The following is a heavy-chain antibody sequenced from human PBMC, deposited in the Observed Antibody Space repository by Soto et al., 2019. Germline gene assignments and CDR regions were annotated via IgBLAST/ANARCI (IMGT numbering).Heavy chain of an antibody. CDR2: ISSDGSNK. V-gene: IGHV3-30*03. D-gene: IGHD3-10*01. CDR3: ARDWVWFGAHPIDY. Sequence: QVQLVESGGGVVQTGRSLRLSCAASGFTFSNYGMHWVRQAPGKGLEWVAVISSDGSNKYYADSVKGRFTISRDNSESTLFLQMNNLRTEDTAVYYCARDWVWFGAHPIDYWGQGTLVTVSS. CDR1: GFTFSNYG. J-gene: IGHJ4*02.